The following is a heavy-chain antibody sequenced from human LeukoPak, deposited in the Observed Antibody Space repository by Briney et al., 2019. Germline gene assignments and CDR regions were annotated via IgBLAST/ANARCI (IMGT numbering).Heavy chain of an antibody. Sequence: PAGSLRLSCAASGFSFSTYGMHWVRQVPGRGLEWVTFTRYDGSNNYYADSVKGRFTISRDNSNNTLSLQMDSLRAEDTALYYCARDAWVYGVTSYFDHWGQGTLVAVSS. J-gene: IGHJ4*02. CDR1: GFSFSTYG. CDR3: ARDAWVYGVTSYFDH. V-gene: IGHV3-30*02. D-gene: IGHD2-8*01. CDR2: TRYDGSNN.